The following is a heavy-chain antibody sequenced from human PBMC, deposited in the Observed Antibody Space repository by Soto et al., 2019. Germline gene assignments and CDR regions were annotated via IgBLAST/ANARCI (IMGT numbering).Heavy chain of an antibody. CDR3: ATQEVGGSYVYTFDP. CDR1: GGSITSSSYC. D-gene: IGHD1-26*01. J-gene: IGHJ5*02. V-gene: IGHV4-39*01. Sequence: PSETLSLTCPVSGGSITSSSYCWGWIRQPPGKGLEWIGSIYYSGSTYYNPSLKSRVTISVDTSKNQFSLKLSSVTAADTAVYYCATQEVGGSYVYTFDPWGQGTLVTVSS. CDR2: IYYSGST.